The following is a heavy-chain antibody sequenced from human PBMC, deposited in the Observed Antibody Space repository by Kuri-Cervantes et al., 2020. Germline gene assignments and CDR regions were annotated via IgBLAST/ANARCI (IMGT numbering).Heavy chain of an antibody. Sequence: ETLSLTCAASGFTVSSNYMSWVRQAPGKGLEWVSVIYSGGSTYYADSVKGRFTISRDNSKNTLYLQMNSLRAEDTAVYYCARDPRYCSSTSCYVAFDIWGQGTMVTVSS. CDR1: GFTVSSNY. CDR2: IYSGGST. V-gene: IGHV3-53*01. J-gene: IGHJ3*02. D-gene: IGHD2-2*01. CDR3: ARDPRYCSSTSCYVAFDI.